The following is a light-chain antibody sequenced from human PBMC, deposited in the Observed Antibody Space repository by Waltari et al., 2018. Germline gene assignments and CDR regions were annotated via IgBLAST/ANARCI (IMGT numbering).Light chain of an antibody. J-gene: IGKJ2*01. V-gene: IGKV2-40*01. CDR3: MQRLEFPYT. Sequence: DIVMTQTPLSLPVTPGEPASISCWSSQTVVNSDDGYTYLDWFVQKPGQSPQLLMYLSGYRAARVPDWVSGAGSGRNFSLQISRVEADDVGVYYCMQRLEFPYTFGRGTRL. CDR2: LSG. CDR1: QTVVNSDDGYTY.